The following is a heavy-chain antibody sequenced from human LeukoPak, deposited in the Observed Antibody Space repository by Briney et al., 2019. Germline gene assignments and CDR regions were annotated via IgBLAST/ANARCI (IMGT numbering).Heavy chain of an antibody. V-gene: IGHV2-5*02. CDR1: GFSLSTSGVG. D-gene: IGHD1/OR15-1a*01. Sequence: ESGPTPVKPTQTLTLTCTFSGFSLSTSGVGVGWIRQPPGKALEWLAVIYWDNDKRYSPSLKSRLTIANDTSHNNVVLIMTNMDPADTATYYCAHRRPGKINGWDNSYFDNWVPGTLVTVSS. CDR3: AHRRPGKINGWDNSYFDN. J-gene: IGHJ4*02. CDR2: IYWDNDK.